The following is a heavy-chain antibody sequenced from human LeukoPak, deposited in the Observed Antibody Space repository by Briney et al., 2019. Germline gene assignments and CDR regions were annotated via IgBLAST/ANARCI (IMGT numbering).Heavy chain of an antibody. Sequence: SETLSLTCTVSGGPISSSSYYWGWIRQPPGKGLEWIGSIYYSGSTYYNPSLKSRVTISVDTSKNQFSLKLSSVTAADTAVYYCARSPTGSSLFYYYYYMDVWGKGTTVTISS. CDR1: GGPISSSSYY. D-gene: IGHD1-14*01. CDR2: IYYSGST. CDR3: ARSPTGSSLFYYYYYMDV. V-gene: IGHV4-39*07. J-gene: IGHJ6*03.